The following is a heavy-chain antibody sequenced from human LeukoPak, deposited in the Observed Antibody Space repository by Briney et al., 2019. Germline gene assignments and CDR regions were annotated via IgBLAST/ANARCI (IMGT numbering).Heavy chain of an antibody. Sequence: GGSLRLSCTASGFTFGDYTMHWVRQAPGKGLXXXXXIRIKAYGGTTAYAASVKDRFTISRDDSKSIAYLQMNSLKTEDTAVYYCTRGRGYSSGYLGEYFDYWGQGALVTVSS. J-gene: IGHJ4*02. D-gene: IGHD5-18*01. CDR3: TRGRGYSSGYLGEYFDY. CDR2: IRIKAYGGTT. V-gene: IGHV3-49*04. CDR1: GFTFGDYT.